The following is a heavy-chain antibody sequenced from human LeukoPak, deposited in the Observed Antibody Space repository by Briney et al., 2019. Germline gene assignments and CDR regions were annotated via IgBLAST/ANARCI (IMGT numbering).Heavy chain of an antibody. CDR1: EFTFSHHW. Sequence: GGSLRLSCAASEFTFSHHWMTWVRQAPGKGLELVANIKQDGSETYYVDSVKGRLTISRDNAKNSLDMQMNSLRVEDTAVYYCARGPILRHFDYYMDVWGKGTTVIISS. CDR3: ARGPILRHFDYYMDV. D-gene: IGHD3-9*01. J-gene: IGHJ6*03. CDR2: IKQDGSET. V-gene: IGHV3-7*01.